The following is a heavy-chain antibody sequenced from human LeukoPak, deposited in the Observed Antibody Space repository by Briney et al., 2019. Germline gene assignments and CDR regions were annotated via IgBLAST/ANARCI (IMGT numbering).Heavy chain of an antibody. D-gene: IGHD1-1*01. V-gene: IGHV4-4*07. CDR2: IYTSGST. CDR3: ARTTGTTRMYYFDY. CDR1: GGSISSYY. Sequence: KPSETLSLTCTVSGGSISSYYWSWIRQPAGKGLEWIGRIYTSGSTNYNPSLKSRVTMSVDTSKNQFSLKLSSVTAADTAVYYCARTTGTTRMYYFDYWGQGTLVTVSS. J-gene: IGHJ4*02.